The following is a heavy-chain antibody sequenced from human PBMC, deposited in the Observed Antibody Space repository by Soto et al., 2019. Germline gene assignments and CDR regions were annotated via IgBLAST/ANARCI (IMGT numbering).Heavy chain of an antibody. D-gene: IGHD4-17*01. CDR2: IHNTGTT. J-gene: IGHJ2*01. Sequence: QVQLQQWGAGLLKPSETLSLTCAVYGESFNGYSWSWIRQPPGKGLEWIGEIHNTGTTNYNPSLESRLTMSVDTSKNQFSLKLSSVTAADTAVYYCANYGDYGWYFDLWGRGTLVTVSS. V-gene: IGHV4-34*01. CDR1: GESFNGYS. CDR3: ANYGDYGWYFDL.